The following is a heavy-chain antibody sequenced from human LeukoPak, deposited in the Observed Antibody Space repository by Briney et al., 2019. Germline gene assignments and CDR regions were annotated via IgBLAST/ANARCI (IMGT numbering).Heavy chain of an antibody. J-gene: IGHJ3*02. CDR1: GGSISSYY. CDR3: ARHVPYYDILTGYYSGHAFDI. D-gene: IGHD3-9*01. CDR2: IYYSGST. V-gene: IGHV4-59*08. Sequence: SETLSLTCTVSGGSISSYYWSWIRQPPGKGLEWIGYIYYSGSTNYNPSLKSRVTISVDTSKNQFSLKLRSVTAADTAVYYCARHVPYYDILTGYYSGHAFDIWGQGTMVTVSS.